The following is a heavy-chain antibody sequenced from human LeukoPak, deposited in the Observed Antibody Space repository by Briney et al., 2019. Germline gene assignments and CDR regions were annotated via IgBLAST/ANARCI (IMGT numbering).Heavy chain of an antibody. Sequence: GGSLRLSCAASGFTFSSYWMHWVRQAPGKGLVWVSRINTDGSSTSYADSVKGRFTISRDNAKNTLYLQMNSLRAEDTAVYFCARVAHFDRGMDVWGQGTTVTVSS. D-gene: IGHD3-9*01. V-gene: IGHV3-74*01. CDR1: GFTFSSYW. CDR3: ARVAHFDRGMDV. CDR2: INTDGSST. J-gene: IGHJ6*02.